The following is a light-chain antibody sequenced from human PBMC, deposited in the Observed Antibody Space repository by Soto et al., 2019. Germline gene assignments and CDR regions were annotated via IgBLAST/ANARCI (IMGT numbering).Light chain of an antibody. CDR1: QSVDSNF. V-gene: IGKV3D-20*02. Sequence: EIVLTQSPGTLSLSPGERATLSCRANQSVDSNFLAWNQQKPGQAPRLLIYATSTRATGIPDRFSGSGSGTDFTLTISSLEPEDFAVYYCQQRSDWPWTFGQGTKVDI. J-gene: IGKJ1*01. CDR2: ATS. CDR3: QQRSDWPWT.